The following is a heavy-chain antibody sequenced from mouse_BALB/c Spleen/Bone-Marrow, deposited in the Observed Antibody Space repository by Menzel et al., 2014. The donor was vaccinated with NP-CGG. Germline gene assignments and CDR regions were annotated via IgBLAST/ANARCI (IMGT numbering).Heavy chain of an antibody. J-gene: IGHJ4*01. V-gene: IGHV1-14*01. CDR1: GYTFTSSV. CDR3: ARPYYGNYDAMDY. CDR2: INPYNDGN. Sequence: EVQLQQSGPELVKPGASVKMSCKASGYTFTSSVMHWVKQKPGQGLEWIGYINPYNDGNKYNEKFKGKATLTSDKSSSTAYMELSSLTSEDSAVYYCARPYYGNYDAMDYWGQGTSVTVSS. D-gene: IGHD2-10*01.